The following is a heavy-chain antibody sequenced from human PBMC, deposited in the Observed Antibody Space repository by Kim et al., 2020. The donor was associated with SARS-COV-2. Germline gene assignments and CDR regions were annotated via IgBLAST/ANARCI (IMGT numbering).Heavy chain of an antibody. D-gene: IGHD3-9*01. V-gene: IGHV4-39*01. CDR3: ARLRYFDWLLDGIDY. J-gene: IGHJ4*02. Sequence: PPLKSRLTISGDTSKNKFALKLSSVTAADTAVYYCARLRYFDWLLDGIDYWGQGTLVTVPS.